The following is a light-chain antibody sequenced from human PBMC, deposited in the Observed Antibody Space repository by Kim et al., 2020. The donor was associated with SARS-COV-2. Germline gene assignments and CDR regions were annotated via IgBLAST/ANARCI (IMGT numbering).Light chain of an antibody. J-gene: IGKJ4*01. V-gene: IGKV3-11*01. Sequence: EIVLTQSPATLSLSPGEGATLSCRASQSISYYLAWYQQRPGQAPRLLIYDASKRATGIPARFSGSGSGTDFTLTISSLEPEDFAVYFCHHRSNWPLTFGGGTKVDIK. CDR3: HHRSNWPLT. CDR2: DAS. CDR1: QSISYY.